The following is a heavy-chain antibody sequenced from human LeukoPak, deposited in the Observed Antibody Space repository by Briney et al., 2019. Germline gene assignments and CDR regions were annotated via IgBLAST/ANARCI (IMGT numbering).Heavy chain of an antibody. Sequence: GGSLRLSCAASGFTFSSYAMNWVRQAPGKGLEWVSTISGSGGSTYYADSVKGRFTISRDNSKNTLYLQMNSLRAEDTAVYYCAQNPLHNTAILGLDYWGQGTLVTVSS. D-gene: IGHD5-18*01. J-gene: IGHJ4*02. CDR1: GFTFSSYA. CDR3: AQNPLHNTAILGLDY. V-gene: IGHV3-23*01. CDR2: ISGSGGST.